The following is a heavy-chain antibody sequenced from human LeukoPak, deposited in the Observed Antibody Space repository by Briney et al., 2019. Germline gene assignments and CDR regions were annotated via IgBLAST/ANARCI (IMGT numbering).Heavy chain of an antibody. V-gene: IGHV3-64*01. D-gene: IGHD5-18*01. CDR2: ISSNGGST. CDR3: VRRRGYSYDY. CDR1: GFTFISYA. J-gene: IGHJ4*02. Sequence: GGSLRLSCAASGFTFISYAMDWVRQAPGKGLEYVSGISSNGGSTYYASSVKGRFTISRGNSKTTLDLRMGSLRAEDMAVYYCVRRRGYSYDYWGQGTLVSVTS.